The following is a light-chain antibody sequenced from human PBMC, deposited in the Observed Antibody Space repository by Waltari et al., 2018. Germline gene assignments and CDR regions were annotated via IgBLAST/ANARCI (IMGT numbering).Light chain of an antibody. Sequence: DIQMTQSPSSLSASVGDRVTITCQASQDIHKNLNWYHQKPGKAPKLLISGASKLEMGVPSRFSGSGSGTDFTFTITSLQPEDIGTYYCQQYNNLVLTFGQGTRLEIK. CDR1: QDIHKN. J-gene: IGKJ5*01. CDR2: GAS. CDR3: QQYNNLVLT. V-gene: IGKV1-33*01.